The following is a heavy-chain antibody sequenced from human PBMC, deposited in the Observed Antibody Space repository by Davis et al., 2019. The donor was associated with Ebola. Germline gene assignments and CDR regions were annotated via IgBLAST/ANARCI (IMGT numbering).Heavy chain of an antibody. CDR1: GYSFTNYW. CDR3: ARLTDYSNYYYYGMDV. CDR2: IYSGDSDT. Sequence: GESLKISCKGSGYSFTNYWIAWVRQMPGKGPEWMGIIYSGDSDTRYSPSFEGQVTISADKSISTAYLQWSSLKASDTAMYYCARLTDYSNYYYYGMDVWGKGTTVTVSS. V-gene: IGHV5-51*01. D-gene: IGHD4-11*01. J-gene: IGHJ6*04.